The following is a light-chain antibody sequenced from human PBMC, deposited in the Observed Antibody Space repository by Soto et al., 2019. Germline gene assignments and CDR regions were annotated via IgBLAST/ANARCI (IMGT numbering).Light chain of an antibody. Sequence: EIVLTQSPGTLSLSPGDRATLSCRASQSVSSSYLAWYQQKRGQAPRLLLYGASSRATGIPDRFSGSGSGTDFTLTISRLEPEDFAVYFCQHYVPSPETWTFGQGTKVEI. J-gene: IGKJ1*01. CDR1: QSVSSSY. V-gene: IGKV3-20*01. CDR3: QHYVPSPETWT. CDR2: GAS.